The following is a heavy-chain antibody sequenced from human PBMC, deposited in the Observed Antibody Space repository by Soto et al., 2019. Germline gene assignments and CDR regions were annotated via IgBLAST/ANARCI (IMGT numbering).Heavy chain of an antibody. J-gene: IGHJ4*01. D-gene: IGHD3-9*01. CDR2: ISGFNGNT. Sequence: ASVKVSCKASAYTFADYGIIWVRQAPGQGLEWMGWISGFNGNTNYAQKFQDRVTMTTDTSTTTAYTELRSLRSDDTAVYFCARARRTGYSHFDYWGQGTLVTVSS. CDR1: AYTFADYG. V-gene: IGHV1-18*01. CDR3: ARARRTGYSHFDY.